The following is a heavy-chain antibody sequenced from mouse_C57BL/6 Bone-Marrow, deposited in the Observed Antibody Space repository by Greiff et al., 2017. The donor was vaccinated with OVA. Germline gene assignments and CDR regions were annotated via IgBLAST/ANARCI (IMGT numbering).Heavy chain of an antibody. Sequence: EVQGVESGGGLVQPGGSLSLSCAASGFTFTDYYMSWVRQPPGKALEWLGFIRNKANGYTTEYSASVKGRFTISRDNSQSILYLQMNALRAEDSATYYCARYSNVVTIDYWGQGTTLTVSS. V-gene: IGHV7-3*01. D-gene: IGHD2-5*01. J-gene: IGHJ2*01. CDR1: GFTFTDYY. CDR3: ARYSNVVTIDY. CDR2: IRNKANGYTT.